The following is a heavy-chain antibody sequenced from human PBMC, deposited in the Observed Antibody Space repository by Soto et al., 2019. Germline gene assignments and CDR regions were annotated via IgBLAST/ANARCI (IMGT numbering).Heavy chain of an antibody. J-gene: IGHJ5*02. CDR2: IYHSGST. CDR3: AGGGNWFDP. V-gene: IGHV4-4*02. D-gene: IGHD3-16*01. Sequence: SETLSLTCIVSGGSVSSSNWWSWVRQPPGKGLEWIGEIYHSGSTTYNPSLKSRVTISVDTSKNQFSLKLSSVTAADTAVYYCAGGGNWFDPWGQGTLVTVSS. CDR1: GGSVSSSNW.